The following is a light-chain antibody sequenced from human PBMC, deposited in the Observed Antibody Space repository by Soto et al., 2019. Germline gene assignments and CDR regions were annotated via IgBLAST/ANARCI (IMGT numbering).Light chain of an antibody. CDR3: QQYNNWPHT. V-gene: IGKV3-15*01. Sequence: EIVMTQSPATLSVSPGERATLSCRASQSVSSNLAWYQQKPGQAPRLLIYGASTRATGIPARFSGSGSGTEFTLTISSLQSKDFAVYYCQQYNNWPHTFGQGTKLEI. J-gene: IGKJ2*01. CDR1: QSVSSN. CDR2: GAS.